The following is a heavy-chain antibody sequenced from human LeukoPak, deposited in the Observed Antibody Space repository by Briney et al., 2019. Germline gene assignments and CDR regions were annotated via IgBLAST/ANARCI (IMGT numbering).Heavy chain of an antibody. J-gene: IGHJ4*02. V-gene: IGHV1-46*01. CDR2: INPSGGST. CDR1: GYTFTSYG. CDR3: ARSGNFYSSWPFDY. D-gene: IGHD6-13*01. Sequence: GASVKASCKASGYTFTSYGISWVRQAPGQRLEWMGIINPSGGSTSYAQKFQGRVTMTRDTSTSTVYMELSSLRSEDTAVYYCARSGNFYSSWPFDYWGQGTLVTVSS.